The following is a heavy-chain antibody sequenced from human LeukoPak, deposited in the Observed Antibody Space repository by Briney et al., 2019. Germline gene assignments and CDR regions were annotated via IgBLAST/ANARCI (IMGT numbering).Heavy chain of an antibody. V-gene: IGHV4-30-2*01. CDR3: ARRYSSGWYSGDAFDI. CDR2: IYHSGST. CDR1: GGSISSGGYY. D-gene: IGHD6-19*01. Sequence: SETLSLTCTVSGGSISSGGYYWSWIRQPPGKGLEWIGYIYHSGSTYYNPSLKSRVTISVDRSKNQFSLKLSSVTAADTAVYYCARRYSSGWYSGDAFDIWGQGTMVTVSS. J-gene: IGHJ3*02.